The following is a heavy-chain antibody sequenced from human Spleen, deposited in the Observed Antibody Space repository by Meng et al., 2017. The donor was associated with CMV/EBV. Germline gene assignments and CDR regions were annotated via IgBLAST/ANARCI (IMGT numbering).Heavy chain of an antibody. V-gene: IGHV3-33*06. CDR2: IYYDGSNE. CDR3: ANVPTPAIATLGYFDY. D-gene: IGHD6-6*01. CDR1: GFTFTNFG. J-gene: IGHJ4*02. Sequence: GGSLRLSCAASGFTFTNFGMHWVRQAPGKGLEWVAGIYYDGSNEYYTDSVKGRFTISRDNSKNTLYLQMNSLRVEDTAMYYCANVPTPAIATLGYFDYWGQGTLVTVSS.